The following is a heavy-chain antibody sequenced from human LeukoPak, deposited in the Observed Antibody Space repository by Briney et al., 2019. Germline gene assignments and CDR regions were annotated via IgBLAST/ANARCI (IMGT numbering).Heavy chain of an antibody. J-gene: IGHJ4*02. CDR3: ARDLRDFWSGALDY. CDR1: GFTFSSYA. Sequence: PGGSRRLSCAASGFTFSSYAMHWVRQAPGKGLEWVAVISYDGSNKYYADSVKGRFTISRDNSKNTLYLQMNSLRAEDTAVYYCARDLRDFWSGALDYWGQGTLVTVSS. D-gene: IGHD3-3*01. CDR2: ISYDGSNK. V-gene: IGHV3-30-3*01.